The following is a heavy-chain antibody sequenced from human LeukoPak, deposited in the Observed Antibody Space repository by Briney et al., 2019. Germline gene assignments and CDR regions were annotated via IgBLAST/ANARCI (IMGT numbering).Heavy chain of an antibody. Sequence: GGSLRLSCAASGFTFDDYGISWVRQAPGKGLERVSGINWNGGSTGYADSVKGRFTISRDNAKNSLYLQMNSLRAEDTALYHCARDGGDYDLDYWGQGTLVTVSS. J-gene: IGHJ4*02. CDR1: GFTFDDYG. D-gene: IGHD2-21*01. CDR3: ARDGGDYDLDY. V-gene: IGHV3-20*01. CDR2: INWNGGST.